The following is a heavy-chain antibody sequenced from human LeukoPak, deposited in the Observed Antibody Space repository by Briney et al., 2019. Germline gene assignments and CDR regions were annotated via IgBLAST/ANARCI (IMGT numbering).Heavy chain of an antibody. Sequence: ASVKVSCKASGYTFTGYYMHWVRQAPGQGLEWMGIINPSGGSTSYAQKFQGRVTMTRDMSTSTVYMELSSLRSEDTAVYYCARFDIAAAGDYWGQGTLVTVSS. CDR1: GYTFTGYY. D-gene: IGHD6-13*01. CDR3: ARFDIAAAGDY. V-gene: IGHV1-46*01. J-gene: IGHJ4*02. CDR2: INPSGGST.